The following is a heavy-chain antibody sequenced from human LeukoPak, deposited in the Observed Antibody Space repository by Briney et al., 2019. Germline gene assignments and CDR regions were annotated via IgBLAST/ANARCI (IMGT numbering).Heavy chain of an antibody. J-gene: IGHJ3*02. CDR1: GYTLTELS. D-gene: IGHD6-13*01. V-gene: IGHV1-24*01. CDR3: ARVLDSSSWQRGMRAFDI. CDR2: FDPEDGET. Sequence: ASVKVSCKVSGYTLTELSMHWVRQAPGKGLEWMGGFDPEDGETIYAQKFQGRDTMTTDTSTSTAYMELRSLRSDDTAVYYCARVLDSSSWQRGMRAFDIWGQGTMVTVSS.